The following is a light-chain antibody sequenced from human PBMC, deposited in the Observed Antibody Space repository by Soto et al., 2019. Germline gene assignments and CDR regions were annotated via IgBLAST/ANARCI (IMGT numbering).Light chain of an antibody. CDR1: SSDVGSYNL. Sequence: QSVLTQPASVSGSPGQSITISCTGTSSDVGSYNLVSWYQQYPGKAPKLMIYEGSKRPSGVSNRFSGSKSGNTASLTISGLQAEDEAHYYCCSYAGSSTFVFGGGTKVTVL. CDR2: EGS. CDR3: CSYAGSSTFV. J-gene: IGLJ2*01. V-gene: IGLV2-23*03.